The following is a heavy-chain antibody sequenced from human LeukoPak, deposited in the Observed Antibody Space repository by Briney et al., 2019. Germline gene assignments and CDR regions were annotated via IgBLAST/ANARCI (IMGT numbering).Heavy chain of an antibody. CDR2: IYYSGST. V-gene: IGHV4-39*01. CDR3: ASLELWGYYMDV. J-gene: IGHJ6*03. Sequence: SETLSLTCTVSGGSISSSSYYWGWIRQPPGKGLEWIGSIYYSGSTYYNPSLKSRVTISVDTSKNQFSLKLSSVTAADTAVYYCASLELWGYYMDVWGKGTTVTVSS. D-gene: IGHD7-27*01. CDR1: GGSISSSSYY.